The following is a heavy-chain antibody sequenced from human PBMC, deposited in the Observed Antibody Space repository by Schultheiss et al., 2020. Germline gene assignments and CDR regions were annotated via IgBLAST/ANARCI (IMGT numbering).Heavy chain of an antibody. CDR2: ISGSGGST. CDR1: GFTFSSYA. V-gene: IGHV3-23*01. CDR3: AKGNDFWSGYYPSDY. D-gene: IGHD3-3*01. J-gene: IGHJ4*02. Sequence: GGSLRLSCAASGFTFSSYAMSWVRQAPGKGLEWVSAISGSGGSTYYADSVKGRFTISRDNSKNTLYLQMNSLRAEDTAVYYCAKGNDFWSGYYPSDYWGQGTLVTVSS.